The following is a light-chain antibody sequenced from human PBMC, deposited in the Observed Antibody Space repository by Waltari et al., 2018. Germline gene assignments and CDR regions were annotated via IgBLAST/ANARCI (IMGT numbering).Light chain of an antibody. CDR1: QSVLYSSNNKNY. Sequence: DSVMTQSPDSLAVSLGERATINRKSSQSVLYSSNNKNYLAWYQQKPGQPPKLLIYWASTRESGVPDRFSGSGSGTDFTLTISSLQAEDVAVYYCQQYYSTPLTFGGGTKVEIK. V-gene: IGKV4-1*01. CDR3: QQYYSTPLT. CDR2: WAS. J-gene: IGKJ4*01.